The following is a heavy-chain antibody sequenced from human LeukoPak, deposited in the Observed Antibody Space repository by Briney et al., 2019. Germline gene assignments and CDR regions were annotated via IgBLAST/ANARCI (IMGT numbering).Heavy chain of an antibody. V-gene: IGHV4-59*02. Sequence: PSETLSLTCTVSGDSVTTYYWSWIRQPPGKGLEWIGYIHYSGSTNYNPSLKSRVTISVDTSKNQFSLKLSSVTAADTAVYYCASPAVVKGWWYFDLWGRGTLVTVSS. J-gene: IGHJ2*01. CDR2: IHYSGST. D-gene: IGHD3-22*01. CDR1: GDSVTTYY. CDR3: ASPAVVKGWWYFDL.